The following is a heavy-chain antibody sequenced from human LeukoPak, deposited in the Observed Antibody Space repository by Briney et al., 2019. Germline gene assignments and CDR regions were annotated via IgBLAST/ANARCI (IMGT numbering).Heavy chain of an antibody. CDR2: VTGRGGTT. D-gene: IGHD3-22*01. CDR3: EKEGYSDSSGEFDS. J-gene: IGHJ4*02. Sequence: GGSLRFSCAASGFTFSSYAMNWVRQAPGKGLEWVSCVTGRGGTTFYADSVRGRFTISRDNSKNTVYLQLNSLRAENTAIYFCEKEGYSDSSGEFDSWGQGTLVTVSS. V-gene: IGHV3-23*01. CDR1: GFTFSSYA.